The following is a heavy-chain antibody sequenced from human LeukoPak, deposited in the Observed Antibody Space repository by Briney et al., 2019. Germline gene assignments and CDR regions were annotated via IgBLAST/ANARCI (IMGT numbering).Heavy chain of an antibody. CDR2: IYHSGST. Sequence: PSETLSLTCTVSGGSISSYSWSWIRQPPGKGLEWIGYIYHSGSTYYNPSLKSRVTISVDRSKNQFSLKLSSVTAADTAVYYCARGGGYSYGYWFDPWGQGTLVTVSS. V-gene: IGHV4-30-2*01. D-gene: IGHD5-18*01. J-gene: IGHJ5*02. CDR1: GGSISSYS. CDR3: ARGGGYSYGYWFDP.